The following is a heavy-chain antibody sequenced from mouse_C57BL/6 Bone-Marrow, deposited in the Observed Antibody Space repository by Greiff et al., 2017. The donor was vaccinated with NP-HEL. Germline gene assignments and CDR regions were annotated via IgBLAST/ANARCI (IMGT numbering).Heavy chain of an antibody. V-gene: IGHV1-55*01. D-gene: IGHD2-4*01. CDR2: IYPVSGSP. Sequence: VQLHQPGPELVKPGASVKISCKASGYTFTDYCITWVKQRPGQGLEWIGVIYPVSGSPNSNEKFKGKATLTVDTSSSTAYMQLSSLTSEDSAVYYCAYYDYLGFAYGGQGTLVTVSA. CDR3: AYYDYLGFAY. J-gene: IGHJ3*01. CDR1: GYTFTDYC.